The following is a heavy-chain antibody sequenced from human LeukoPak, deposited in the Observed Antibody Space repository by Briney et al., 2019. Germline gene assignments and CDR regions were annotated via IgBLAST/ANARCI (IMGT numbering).Heavy chain of an antibody. CDR1: GFTVSSNY. Sequence: GGSLRLSCAASGFTVSSNYMSWVRQAPGKGLEWVSVIYSGGSTYYADSVKGRFTISRDNAKNSLHLQMDSLSAEDTAVYYCGRDFWSGYYTEDWGRGALVIVSS. D-gene: IGHD3-3*01. CDR3: GRDFWSGYYTED. CDR2: IYSGGST. V-gene: IGHV3-66*01. J-gene: IGHJ4*02.